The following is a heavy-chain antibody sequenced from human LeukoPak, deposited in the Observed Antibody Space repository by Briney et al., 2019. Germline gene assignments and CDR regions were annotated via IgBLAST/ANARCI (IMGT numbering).Heavy chain of an antibody. J-gene: IGHJ5*02. CDR1: GYSISSGYF. D-gene: IGHD1-1*01. V-gene: IGHV4-38-2*01. CDR2: IWHSGST. Sequence: SETLSLTCGVSGYSISSGYFWGWLRQPPGKGLEWIGSIWHSGSTYYNPSLKSRVTISVDTSKNQFSLKLSSVTAADTAVYYCARAWAIRAYNNWFDPWGQGTLVTVSS. CDR3: ARAWAIRAYNNWFDP.